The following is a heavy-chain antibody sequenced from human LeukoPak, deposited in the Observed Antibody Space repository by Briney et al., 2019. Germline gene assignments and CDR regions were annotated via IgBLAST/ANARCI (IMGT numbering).Heavy chain of an antibody. CDR3: AKARGFAESDY. CDR1: GFTFSGHG. D-gene: IGHD3-10*01. V-gene: IGHV3-23*01. CDR2: VSGSGDTT. J-gene: IGHJ4*02. Sequence: PGGSLRLSCAASGFTFSGHGMRWVRQAPGKGLEWVAAVSGSGDTTYYADSVKGRFIISRDNSKNTLYLQMNSLRAEDTALYFCAKARGFAESDYWGQGTLVTVSS.